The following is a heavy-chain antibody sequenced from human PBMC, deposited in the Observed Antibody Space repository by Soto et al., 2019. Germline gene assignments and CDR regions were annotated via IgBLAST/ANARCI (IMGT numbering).Heavy chain of an antibody. V-gene: IGHV1-8*01. J-gene: IGHJ4*02. CDR2: MNTNTGNT. CDR3: ARVVRFFGGHAGY. D-gene: IGHD3-3*01. Sequence: DSVKVSCKNSGYTFTEFDINWVRQAPGQGLEWMGWMNTNTGNTGYAQKFQGRVTMTRDTSISTAYMELRRLRSEDTAVYYCARVVRFFGGHAGYWGQLPLVPVSP. CDR1: GYTFTEFD.